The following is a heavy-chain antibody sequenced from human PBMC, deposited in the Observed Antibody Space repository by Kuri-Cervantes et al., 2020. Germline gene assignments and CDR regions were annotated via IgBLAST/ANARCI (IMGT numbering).Heavy chain of an antibody. CDR3: ARDSNYYDSSGYYLGEY. CDR2: ISYDGSNK. CDR1: GFTFSSYG. V-gene: IGHV3-30*03. Sequence: GGSLRLSCAASGFTFSSYGMHWVRQAPGKGLEWVAVISYDGSNKYYADSVKGRFTISRDNSKNTLYLQMNSLRAEDTAVYYCARDSNYYDSSGYYLGEYWGQGTLVTVSS. J-gene: IGHJ4*02. D-gene: IGHD3-22*01.